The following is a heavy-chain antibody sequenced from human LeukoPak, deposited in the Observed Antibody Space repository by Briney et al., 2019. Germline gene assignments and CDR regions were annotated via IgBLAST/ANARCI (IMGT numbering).Heavy chain of an antibody. CDR1: AGFISRYY. CDR3: ARGKYQLDY. CDR2: IYHSGST. J-gene: IGHJ4*02. D-gene: IGHD2-2*01. V-gene: IGHV4-59*08. Sequence: SETLSLTCTVSAGFISRYYCSWTRQPPGKGLEWIGHIYHSGSTNHNPSLRSRVTISVDTSKNQFSLKLSSVTAADTAVYYCARGKYQLDYWGQETPLIVSS.